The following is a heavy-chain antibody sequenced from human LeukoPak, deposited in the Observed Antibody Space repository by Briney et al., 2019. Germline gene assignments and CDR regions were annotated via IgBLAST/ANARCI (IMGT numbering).Heavy chain of an antibody. CDR2: FDPEDGET. CDR3: ATSISRTSMDYYYGMDV. CDR1: GYTLTELS. D-gene: IGHD3-3*02. V-gene: IGHV1-24*01. Sequence: GASVKVSCKVSGYTLTELSMHWVRQAPGKGLEWMGGFDPEDGETIYAQKFQGRDTMTEDTSTDTAYMELSSLRSEDTAVYYCATSISRTSMDYYYGMDVWGQGTTVTVSS. J-gene: IGHJ6*02.